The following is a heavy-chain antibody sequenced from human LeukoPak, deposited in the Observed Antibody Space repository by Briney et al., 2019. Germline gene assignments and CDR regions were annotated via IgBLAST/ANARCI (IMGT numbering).Heavy chain of an antibody. J-gene: IGHJ3*02. CDR2: IYYSGST. CDR1: GGSISSHY. V-gene: IGHV4-59*11. Sequence: SETLSLTCTVSGGSISSHYWSWIRQPPGKGLEWIGYIYYSGSTKYNPSLKSRVTISVDTSKNQFSLKLSSVTAADTAVYYCARDARGSDAFDIWGQGTMVTVSS. D-gene: IGHD2-15*01. CDR3: ARDARGSDAFDI.